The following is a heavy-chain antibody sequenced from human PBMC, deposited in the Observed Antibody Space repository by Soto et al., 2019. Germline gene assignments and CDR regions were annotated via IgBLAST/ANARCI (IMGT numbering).Heavy chain of an antibody. CDR1: GYTFTSYG. Sequence: GASVKVSCKASGYTFTSYGISWVRQAPGQGLEGMGWISAYNGNTNYAQKLQGRVTMTTDTSTSTAYMELRSLRSDDTAVYYCARVGACTVGVCYSHSYDYYYMDVWGKGTTVTV. V-gene: IGHV1-18*01. CDR2: ISAYNGNT. J-gene: IGHJ6*03. D-gene: IGHD2-8*02. CDR3: ARVGACTVGVCYSHSYDYYYMDV.